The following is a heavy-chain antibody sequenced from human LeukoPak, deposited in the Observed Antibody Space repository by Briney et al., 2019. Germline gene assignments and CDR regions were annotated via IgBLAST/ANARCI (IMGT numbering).Heavy chain of an antibody. CDR3: ARHPYYDFWRAAGFDP. CDR1: GYSISSGYY. V-gene: IGHV4-38-2*01. Sequence: SETLSLTCAVSGYSISSGYYWGWIRQPPGKGLEWMGSFYHSGSTYSNPSLKSRDTISVDTSKNQFSLKLRSLTAADTAVSYCARHPYYDFWRAAGFDPWGQGTLVTVSS. J-gene: IGHJ5*02. CDR2: FYHSGST. D-gene: IGHD3-3*01.